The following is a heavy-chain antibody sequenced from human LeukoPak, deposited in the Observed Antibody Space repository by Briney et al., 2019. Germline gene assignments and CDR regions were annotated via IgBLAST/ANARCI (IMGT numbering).Heavy chain of an antibody. CDR3: ARETDGDYFDY. D-gene: IGHD4-17*01. CDR2: IYSGGST. V-gene: IGHV3-53*01. J-gene: IGHJ4*02. Sequence: PGGSLRLSCAASGFTFSSYSMNWVRQAPGKGLEWVSVIYSGGSTYYADSVKGRFTISRDNSKNTLYLQMNSLRAEDTAVYYCARETDGDYFDYWGQGTLVTVSS. CDR1: GFTFSSYS.